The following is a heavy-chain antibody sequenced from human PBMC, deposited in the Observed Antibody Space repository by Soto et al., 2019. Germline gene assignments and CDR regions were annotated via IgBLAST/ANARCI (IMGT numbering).Heavy chain of an antibody. Sequence: FLVKVSWKASGGTFSSYAISWGRQAPGQGLEWMGGIIPIFGTANYAQKFQGRVTITADKSTSTAYMELSSLRSEDTAVYYCARDAIEYSSLEGPWGQGTLVTVSS. CDR2: IIPIFGTA. CDR1: GGTFSSYA. D-gene: IGHD6-6*01. V-gene: IGHV1-69*06. CDR3: ARDAIEYSSLEGP. J-gene: IGHJ5*02.